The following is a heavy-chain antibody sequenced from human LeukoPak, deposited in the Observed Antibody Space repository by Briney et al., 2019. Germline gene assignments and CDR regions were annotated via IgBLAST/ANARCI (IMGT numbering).Heavy chain of an antibody. CDR2: INQDGSEE. D-gene: IGHD2-2*01. V-gene: IGHV3-7*01. J-gene: IGHJ4*02. CDR3: ARETDSTLFDY. Sequence: GGSLRLSCAPSGFTFSIYWMSWVRQAPGKGLEWGANINQDGSEEYYVDSVKGRFTISRNNARDSLYLQMKSLRVEDTAVYYCARETDSTLFDYWGQGTLVTVSS. CDR1: GFTFSIYW.